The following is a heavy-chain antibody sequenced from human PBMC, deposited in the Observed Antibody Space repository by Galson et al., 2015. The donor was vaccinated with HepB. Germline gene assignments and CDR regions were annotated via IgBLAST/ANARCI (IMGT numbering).Heavy chain of an antibody. CDR3: AKDLSTSWSLDS. D-gene: IGHD6-13*01. V-gene: IGHV3-30*18. CDR1: GFIFRSNG. CDR2: ISHDGNNK. J-gene: IGHJ4*02. Sequence: SLRLSCAASGFIFRSNGMHWVRQAPGKGLGWVAGISHDGNNKNYADSVKGQFTISRDNSKNTLYLQMNSLRTEDTAVYYCAKDLSTSWSLDSWGQGTLVTVSS.